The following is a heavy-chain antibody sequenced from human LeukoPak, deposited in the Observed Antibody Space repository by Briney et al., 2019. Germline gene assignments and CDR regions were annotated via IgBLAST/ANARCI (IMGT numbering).Heavy chain of an antibody. Sequence: VRSLRLSCAPSGFTFSTYGIKWVRQAPGKGVEWVSYIISGSDSIHYAASLKGRFTISRDNAKNSLYLQMNSLRDEDTAVYYCARDPVGEAYYFDYWGQGTLVTVSS. J-gene: IGHJ4*02. CDR2: IISGSDSI. CDR1: GFTFSTYG. CDR3: ARDPVGEAYYFDY. V-gene: IGHV3-48*02. D-gene: IGHD3-10*01.